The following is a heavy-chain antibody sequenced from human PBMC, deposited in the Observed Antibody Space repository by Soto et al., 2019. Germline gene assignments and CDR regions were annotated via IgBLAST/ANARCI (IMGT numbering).Heavy chain of an antibody. D-gene: IGHD6-19*01. V-gene: IGHV1-46*01. CDR1: GYTFTSYY. Sequence: ASVKVSCKASGYTFTSYYMHWVRQAPGQGLEWMGIINPSGGSTSYAQKFQGRVTMTRDTSTSTVYMELSSPRSEDTAVYYCARDARQGGWYHYYFDYWGQGTLVTVS. CDR2: INPSGGST. CDR3: ARDARQGGWYHYYFDY. J-gene: IGHJ4*02.